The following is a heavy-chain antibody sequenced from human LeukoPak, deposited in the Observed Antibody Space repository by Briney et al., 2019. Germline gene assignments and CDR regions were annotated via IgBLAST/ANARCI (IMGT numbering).Heavy chain of an antibody. CDR1: GGSISSSRAGRLY. Sequence: SETLSLTCNVSGGSISSSRAGRLYWGWTRQPPGKGLEWIGYIYYSGSTYYNPSLKSRVTISVDTSKNQFSLKLSSVTAADTAVYYCARDPAYYYDSSGVFDYWGQGTLVTVSS. CDR3: ARDPAYYYDSSGVFDY. CDR2: IYYSGST. J-gene: IGHJ4*02. V-gene: IGHV4-30-4*08. D-gene: IGHD3-22*01.